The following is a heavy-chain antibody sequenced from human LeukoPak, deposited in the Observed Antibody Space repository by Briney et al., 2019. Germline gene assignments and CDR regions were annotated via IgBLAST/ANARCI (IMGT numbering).Heavy chain of an antibody. V-gene: IGHV3-9*03. Sequence: GGSLRLSCAASGFTFDDYAMHWVRQAPGKGLEWVSGISWNGGSIGYADSVKGRFTISRDNAKNSLYLQMNSLRAEDMALYYCAKDEGGVTIFGVGPNAFDIWGQGTMVTVSS. J-gene: IGHJ3*02. D-gene: IGHD3-3*01. CDR1: GFTFDDYA. CDR3: AKDEGGVTIFGVGPNAFDI. CDR2: ISWNGGSI.